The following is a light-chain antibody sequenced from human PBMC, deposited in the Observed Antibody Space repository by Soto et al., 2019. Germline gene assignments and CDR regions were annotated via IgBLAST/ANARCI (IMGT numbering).Light chain of an antibody. CDR1: SSNIGAGYD. CDR2: GNS. CDR3: QSYDSSLSGYVV. V-gene: IGLV1-40*01. Sequence: QSVLTQPPSVSGAPGQRVTISCTGSSSNIGAGYDVYWYQQLPRTAPKLLIYGNSNRPSGVPDRFSGSKSGTSASLAITGLQAEDEADYYCQSYDSSLSGYVVFGGGTKLPS. J-gene: IGLJ2*01.